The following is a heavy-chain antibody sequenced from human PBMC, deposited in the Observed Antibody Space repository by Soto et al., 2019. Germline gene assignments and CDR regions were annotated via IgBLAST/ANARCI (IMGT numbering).Heavy chain of an antibody. CDR1: GGTFSSYA. CDR3: ARGMTRQWMVHWFEP. V-gene: IGHV1-69*01. J-gene: IGHJ5*02. Sequence: QVQLVQSGAEVKKPGSSVKVSCKASGGTFSSYAISWVRQAPGQGLEWMGGIIPIFGTANYAQKFQGRVTITADESTRTDYMELSSLRSEDTAVYYCARGMTRQWMVHWFEPWGQGTLVTVSS. CDR2: IIPIFGTA. D-gene: IGHD6-19*01.